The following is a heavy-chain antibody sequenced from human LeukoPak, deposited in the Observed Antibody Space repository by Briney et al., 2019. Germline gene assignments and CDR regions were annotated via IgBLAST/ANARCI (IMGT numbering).Heavy chain of an antibody. CDR1: GYPFTGYY. V-gene: IGHV1-2*02. CDR2: INPNSGGT. D-gene: IGHD1-26*01. Sequence: GASVKVSCKASGYPFTGYYMHWVRQAPGQGLEWMAWINPNSGGTNYAQKFQGRVTVTRDTSISTAYMEQSRLRSDDTAVYYCARGMEPLKLYYMDVWGKGTTVTVSS. J-gene: IGHJ6*03. CDR3: ARGMEPLKLYYMDV.